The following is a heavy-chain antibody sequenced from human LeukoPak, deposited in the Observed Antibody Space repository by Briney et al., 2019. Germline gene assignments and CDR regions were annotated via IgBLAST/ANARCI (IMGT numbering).Heavy chain of an antibody. CDR3: ARVDSSGYGY. CDR2: TRNKANSYTT. J-gene: IGHJ4*02. Sequence: PGGSLRLSCAASGFTFSDHYMDWVRQAPGKGLEWVGRTRNKANSYTTEYAASVKGRFTISRDDSKNSLYLQMNSLKTEDTAVYYCARVDSSGYGYWGQGTLVTVSS. V-gene: IGHV3-72*01. CDR1: GFTFSDHY. D-gene: IGHD3-22*01.